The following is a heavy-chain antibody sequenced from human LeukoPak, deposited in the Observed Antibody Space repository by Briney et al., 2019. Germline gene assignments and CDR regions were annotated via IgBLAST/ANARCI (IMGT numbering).Heavy chain of an antibody. V-gene: IGHV1-2*02. J-gene: IGHJ4*02. CDR1: GYTFTGYY. D-gene: IGHD6-19*01. CDR3: ATGYSSGWSKVDY. CDR2: INPNSGGT. Sequence: VASVKVSCKASGYTFTGYYMHWVRQAPGHGLEWMGWINPNSGGTNYAQKFQGRVTMTEDTSTDTAYMELSSLRSEDTAVYYCATGYSSGWSKVDYWGQGTLVTVSS.